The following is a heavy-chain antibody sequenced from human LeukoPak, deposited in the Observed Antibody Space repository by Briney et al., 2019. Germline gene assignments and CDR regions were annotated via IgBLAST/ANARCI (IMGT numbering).Heavy chain of an antibody. D-gene: IGHD3-16*01. V-gene: IGHV3-11*01. CDR3: ARSMITFGGVIDH. Sequence: GGFLRLSCAASGFTFSDSYMSWIRQAPGKGLEWVSYISSSGSIIYYTDSVKGRFTISRDNAKNSLYLQMNSLRAEDTAVYFCARSMITFGGVIDHWGQGTLVTVSS. J-gene: IGHJ4*02. CDR2: ISSSGSII. CDR1: GFTFSDSY.